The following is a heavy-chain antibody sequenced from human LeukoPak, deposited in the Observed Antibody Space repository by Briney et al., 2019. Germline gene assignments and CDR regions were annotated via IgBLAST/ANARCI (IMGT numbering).Heavy chain of an antibody. D-gene: IGHD4-17*01. Sequence: ASVKVSCKASGYTFTSYGISWVRQAPGQGLEWMGWISAYNGNTNYAQKLQGRVTMTTDTSTSTAYMELRSLRSDDTAVYYCARVFVYGDYYDAFDIWGQGTMVTVSS. CDR1: GYTFTSYG. CDR3: ARVFVYGDYYDAFDI. J-gene: IGHJ3*02. V-gene: IGHV1-18*01. CDR2: ISAYNGNT.